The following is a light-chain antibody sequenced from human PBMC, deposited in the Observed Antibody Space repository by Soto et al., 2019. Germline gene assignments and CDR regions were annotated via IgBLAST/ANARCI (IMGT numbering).Light chain of an antibody. CDR1: DSNIGSNA. V-gene: IGLV1-36*01. Sequence: QSVLTQPPSVSEAPRQRVTISCSGSDSNIGSNAVNWYQHLPGKAPKLLIYYDNLLASGVSDRFSASKSGTSASLAISGLQSADEADYYCAAWDGSLNGVVFGGGTKVTVL. J-gene: IGLJ2*01. CDR2: YDN. CDR3: AAWDGSLNGVV.